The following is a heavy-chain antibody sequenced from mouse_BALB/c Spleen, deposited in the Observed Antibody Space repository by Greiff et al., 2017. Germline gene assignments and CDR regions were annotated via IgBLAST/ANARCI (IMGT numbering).Heavy chain of an antibody. V-gene: IGHV5-6-5*01. J-gene: IGHJ4*01. CDR1: GFTFSSYA. CDR3: ARHAMDY. CDR2: ISSGGST. Sequence: EVKLVESGGGLVKPGGSLKLSCAASGFTFSSYAMSWVRQTPEKRLEWVASISSGGSTYYPDSVKGRFTISRDNARNILYLQMSSLRSKDTAMYYCARHAMDYWGQGTSVTVSS.